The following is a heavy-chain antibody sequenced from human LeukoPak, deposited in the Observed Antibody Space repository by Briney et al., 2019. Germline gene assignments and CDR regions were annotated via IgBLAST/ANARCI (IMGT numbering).Heavy chain of an antibody. CDR2: ISSSSSYI. D-gene: IGHD2-2*02. CDR3: AKGSPDVVVPAAIPLAPSFDY. V-gene: IGHV3-21*04. CDR1: GFTFSSYS. J-gene: IGHJ4*02. Sequence: GGSLRLSCAASGFTFSSYSMNWVRQAPGRGLEWVSSISSSSSYIYYADSVKGRFTISRDNAKNSLYLQMNSLRAEDTAVYYCAKGSPDVVVPAAIPLAPSFDYWGQGTLVTVSS.